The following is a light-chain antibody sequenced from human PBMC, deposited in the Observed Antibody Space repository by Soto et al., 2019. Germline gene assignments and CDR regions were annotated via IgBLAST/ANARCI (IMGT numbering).Light chain of an antibody. V-gene: IGLV2-18*02. CDR1: SSDVGYYNR. J-gene: IGLJ2*01. CDR3: SSYTTSSTLV. Sequence: QSALTQPPSVSGSPGQSVTISCTGTSSDVGYYNRVSWYQQPPGTAPKLMVFEVSNRPSGVPDRFSGSKSGNTASLTISGLQAEDEADYYCSSYTTSSTLVFGGGTRSPS. CDR2: EVS.